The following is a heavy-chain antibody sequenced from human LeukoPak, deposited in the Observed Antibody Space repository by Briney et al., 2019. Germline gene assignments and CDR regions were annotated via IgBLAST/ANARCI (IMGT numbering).Heavy chain of an antibody. V-gene: IGHV4-59*01. CDR1: GCSISSYY. J-gene: IGHJ4*02. Sequence: SETLSLTCTVSGCSISSYYWSWIRQPPGKGLEWIGYIYYSGSTNYNPSLKSRVTISVDTSKNQFSLKLSSVTAADTAVYYCARDYYGSGTNDYWGQGTLVTVSS. CDR2: IYYSGST. CDR3: ARDYYGSGTNDY. D-gene: IGHD3-10*01.